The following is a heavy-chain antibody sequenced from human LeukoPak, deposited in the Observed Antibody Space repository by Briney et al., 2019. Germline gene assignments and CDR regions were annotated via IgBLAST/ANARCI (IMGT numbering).Heavy chain of an antibody. D-gene: IGHD1-26*01. CDR2: IYYSGST. CDR1: GGSISSYY. V-gene: IGHV4-59*08. J-gene: IGHJ4*02. CDR3: ARQWGLRSIDY. Sequence: SETLSLTCTVSGGSISSYYWSWIRQPPGKGLEWIGYIYYSGSTNHNPSLKSRVTISVDTSKNQFSLKLSSVTAADTAVYYCARQWGLRSIDYWGQGTLVTVSS.